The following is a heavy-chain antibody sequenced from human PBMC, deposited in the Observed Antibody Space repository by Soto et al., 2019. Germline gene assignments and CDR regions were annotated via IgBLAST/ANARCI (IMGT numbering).Heavy chain of an antibody. V-gene: IGHV3-23*01. CDR1: GFILSNYA. J-gene: IGHJ4*02. D-gene: IGHD3-10*01. CDR2: LSKDGANE. Sequence: EVQLLESGGDLVRPGESLRLSCTASGFILSNYAMNWVRQAPGKGLEWVSTLSKDGANEHYADSVKGRFTISRDGSKNTLYLPMDSLRAEDTAMSYFAKDPSACSADYWGQGTPVTVSS. CDR3: AKDPSACSADY.